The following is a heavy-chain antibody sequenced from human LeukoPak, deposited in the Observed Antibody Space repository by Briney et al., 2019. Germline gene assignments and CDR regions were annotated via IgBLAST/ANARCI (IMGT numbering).Heavy chain of an antibody. CDR1: GVSISSYY. V-gene: IGHV4-59*01. CDR3: ARLPYYDFWSGYPKYGMDV. J-gene: IGHJ6*02. Sequence: SETLSLTCTVSGVSISSYYWSWIRQPPGKGLEWIGYIYYSGSTNYNPSLKSRVTISVDTSKNQFSLKLSSVTAADTAVYYCARLPYYDFWSGYPKYGMDVWGQGTTVTASS. CDR2: IYYSGST. D-gene: IGHD3-3*01.